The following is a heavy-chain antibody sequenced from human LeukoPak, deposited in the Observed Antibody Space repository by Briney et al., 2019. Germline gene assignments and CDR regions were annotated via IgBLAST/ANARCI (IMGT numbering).Heavy chain of an antibody. CDR3: ARDLGSSSHDY. CDR2: IIPILGIA. Sequence: SVKVSCKASGGTFSSYAISWVRQAPGQGLEWMGRIIPILGIANYAQKFQGRVTMTRDTSTSTVYMELSSLRSEDTAVYYCARDLGSSSHDYWGQGTLVTVSS. CDR1: GGTFSSYA. J-gene: IGHJ4*02. V-gene: IGHV1-69*04. D-gene: IGHD6-13*01.